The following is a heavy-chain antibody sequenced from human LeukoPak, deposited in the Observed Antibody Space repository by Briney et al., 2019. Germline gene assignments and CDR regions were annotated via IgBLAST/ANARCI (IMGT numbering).Heavy chain of an antibody. V-gene: IGHV3-7*04. D-gene: IGHD3-3*01. Sequence: GGSLRLSCAASGFTFSNYWMSWVRQAPGKGLEWVANIKQDGSEKYYVDSVKGRFTISRDNAKNSLYLQMNSLRAEDTAVYYCARGRDLEWLLVWRSFFDYWGQGTLVTVSS. CDR1: GFTFSNYW. CDR3: ARGRDLEWLLVWRSFFDY. J-gene: IGHJ4*02. CDR2: IKQDGSEK.